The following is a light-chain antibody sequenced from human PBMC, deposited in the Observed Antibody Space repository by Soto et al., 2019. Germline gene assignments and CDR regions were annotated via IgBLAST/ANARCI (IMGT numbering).Light chain of an antibody. CDR2: GAS. CDR3: QQTHAVPLT. CDR1: QPIADY. J-gene: IGKJ5*01. V-gene: IGKV1-39*01. Sequence: DVQMTQSPASLSASVGDRVTIACRAGQPIADYLNWYQQKPGEAPKVLIFGASSLRSGVPSRFSGSGYGTDFTLTINNLQPEDFATYYCQQTHAVPLTFGQGTRLESK.